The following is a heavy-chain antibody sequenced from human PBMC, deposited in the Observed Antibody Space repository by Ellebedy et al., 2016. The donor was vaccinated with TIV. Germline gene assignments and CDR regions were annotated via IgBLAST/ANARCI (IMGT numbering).Heavy chain of an antibody. CDR2: VSYDGSNK. V-gene: IGHV3-30-3*01. Sequence: GESLKISCAASGFTFNSYAMHWVRQAPGKGLEWVAVVSYDGSNKYYAASAKGRFTISRDNSKNTQYLQMNNLRAEDTAVYYCTREMRSTGDAFDIWGRGTVVTVSS. CDR3: TREMRSTGDAFDI. J-gene: IGHJ3*02. D-gene: IGHD5-24*01. CDR1: GFTFNSYA.